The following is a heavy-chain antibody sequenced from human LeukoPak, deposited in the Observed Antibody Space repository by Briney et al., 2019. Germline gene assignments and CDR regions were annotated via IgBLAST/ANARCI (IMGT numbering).Heavy chain of an antibody. D-gene: IGHD6-19*01. CDR3: AKGLRYSSGWYFDY. CDR2: ISDSGGTT. CDR1: GFTFSDYY. V-gene: IGHV3-23*01. J-gene: IGHJ4*02. Sequence: GGSLRLSCAASGFTFSDYYMSWVRQAPGKGLEWVSGISDSGGTTYYADSVKGRFTISRDNSKNTLYLQMNSLRVEDTAVYFCAKGLRYSSGWYFDYWGQGTLVTVSS.